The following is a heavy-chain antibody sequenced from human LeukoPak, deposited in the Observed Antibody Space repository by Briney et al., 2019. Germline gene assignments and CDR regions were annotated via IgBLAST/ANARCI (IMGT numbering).Heavy chain of an antibody. CDR1: GGSISSSTYY. CDR3: ARHFRQLEAINY. V-gene: IGHV4-39*01. CDR2: IFYSGTT. J-gene: IGHJ4*02. Sequence: PSETLSLTCTVFGGSISSSTYYWGWIRQPPGKGLEWIGSIFYSGTTYYNPSLRSRVTISVDTSKNQFALKLSSVTAADTAVYYCARHFRQLEAINYWGQGTLVTVSS. D-gene: IGHD6-6*01.